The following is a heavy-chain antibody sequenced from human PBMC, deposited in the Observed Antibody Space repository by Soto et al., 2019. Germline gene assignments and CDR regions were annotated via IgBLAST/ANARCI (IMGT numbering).Heavy chain of an antibody. CDR3: ARGGYDFWSGYYAY. CDR1: GGSFSGYY. D-gene: IGHD3-3*01. V-gene: IGHV4-34*01. Sequence: SETLSLTCAVYGGSFSGYYWSWIRQPPGKGLEWIGEINHSGSTNYNPSLKSRVTISVDTSENQFSLKLSSVTAADTAVYYCARGGYDFWSGYYAYWGQGTLVTVSS. CDR2: INHSGST. J-gene: IGHJ4*02.